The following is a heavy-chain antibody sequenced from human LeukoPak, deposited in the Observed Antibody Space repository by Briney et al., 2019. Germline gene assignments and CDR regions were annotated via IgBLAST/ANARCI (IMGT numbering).Heavy chain of an antibody. CDR2: ISGSGGST. D-gene: IGHD2-21*02. J-gene: IGHJ4*02. Sequence: GGSLRLSCAASGFTFSSYAMSWVRQAPGKGLEWVSAISGSGGSTYYADSVKGRFTISRDNSKNTLYLQMNSLRAEDTAVYYCARSEGGDWTPFDYWGQGTLVTVSS. V-gene: IGHV3-23*01. CDR3: ARSEGGDWTPFDY. CDR1: GFTFSSYA.